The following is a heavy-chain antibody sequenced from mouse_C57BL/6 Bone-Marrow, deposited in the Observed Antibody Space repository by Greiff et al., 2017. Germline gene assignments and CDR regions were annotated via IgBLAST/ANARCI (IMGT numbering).Heavy chain of an antibody. J-gene: IGHJ1*03. D-gene: IGHD1-1*01. V-gene: IGHV14-1*01. Sequence: EVMLVESGAELVRPGASVKLSCTASGFNIKDYYMHWVKQRPEQGLEWIGRIDPEDGDTEYAPKFQGKATMTADTSSNTAYLQLSSLTSEDTAVYYCTTNYGSSDWYFDVWGTGTTVTVSS. CDR3: TTNYGSSDWYFDV. CDR2: IDPEDGDT. CDR1: GFNIKDYY.